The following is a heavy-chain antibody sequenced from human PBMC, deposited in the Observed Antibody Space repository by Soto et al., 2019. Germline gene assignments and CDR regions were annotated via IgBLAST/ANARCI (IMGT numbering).Heavy chain of an antibody. Sequence: SGPTLVNPTETLTLTCTVSGSSLSNAKVGVTWIRQPPGKALEWLAHIFSNAEKSYSTSVKSRLSVSKDTSKNQVVLTMTNMDPVDTATYYCAHSHSSSWLAYWGQGTLVTVS. CDR1: GSSLSNAKVG. D-gene: IGHD6-13*01. CDR3: AHSHSSSWLAY. CDR2: IFSNAEK. J-gene: IGHJ4*02. V-gene: IGHV2-26*01.